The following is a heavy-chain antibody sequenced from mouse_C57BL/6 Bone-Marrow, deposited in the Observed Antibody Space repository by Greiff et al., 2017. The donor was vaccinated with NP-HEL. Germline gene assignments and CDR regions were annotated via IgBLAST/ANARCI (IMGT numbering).Heavy chain of an antibody. CDR1: GFTFSSYT. D-gene: IGHD4-1*01. Sequence: EVKVVESGGGLVKPGGSLKLSCAASGFTFSSYTLSWVRQTPEKRLEWVATISGGGGNPYYPDSVKGRFTTSSDNAKNTLYLQMSSLRSEDTALYYCAIHNWDDDYWGQGTTLTVSS. CDR3: AIHNWDDDY. V-gene: IGHV5-9*01. CDR2: ISGGGGNP. J-gene: IGHJ2*01.